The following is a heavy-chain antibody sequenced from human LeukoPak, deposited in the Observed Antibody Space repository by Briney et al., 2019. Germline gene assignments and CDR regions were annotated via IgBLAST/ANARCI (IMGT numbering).Heavy chain of an antibody. CDR2: ISSSSSTI. D-gene: IGHD3-22*01. CDR1: GFTFSSYS. J-gene: IGHJ4*02. Sequence: GGSLRLSCAASGFTFSSYSMNWIRQAPGKGLEWVSYISSSSSTIYYADSVKGRFTISRDNAKNSQYLQMNSLRAEDTAVYYCATLTDDSSGYYYVGDFDYWGQGTLVTVSA. V-gene: IGHV3-48*04. CDR3: ATLTDDSSGYYYVGDFDY.